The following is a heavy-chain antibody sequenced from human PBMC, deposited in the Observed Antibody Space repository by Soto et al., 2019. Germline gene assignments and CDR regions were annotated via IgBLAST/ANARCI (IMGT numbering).Heavy chain of an antibody. D-gene: IGHD2-8*01. CDR2: IWYDGSNK. CDR3: ARDTGVYGMDV. V-gene: IGHV3-33*01. CDR1: GFTFSSYG. Sequence: PGGSLRLSCAASGFTFSSYGMHWVRQAPGKGLEWVAVIWYDGSNKYYADSVKGRFTISRDNSKNTLYLQMNSLRAEDTAVYYCARDTGVYGMDVWGQGTTVTVSS. J-gene: IGHJ6*02.